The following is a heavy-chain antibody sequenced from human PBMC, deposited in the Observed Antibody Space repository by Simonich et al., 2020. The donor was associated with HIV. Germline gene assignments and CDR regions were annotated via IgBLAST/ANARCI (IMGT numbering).Heavy chain of an antibody. D-gene: IGHD2-2*01. CDR3: ARGFYQRLYYFDY. Sequence: QVQLQQWGAGLLKPSETLSLTCAVYGGSFSGYYWSWIRQPPGKGLEWIGESYHRGSTNYNPSLKSRVTISVDTSKNQFSLKLSSVTAADTAVYYCARGFYQRLYYFDYWGQGTLVTVSS. CDR2: SYHRGST. J-gene: IGHJ4*02. V-gene: IGHV4-34*01. CDR1: GGSFSGYY.